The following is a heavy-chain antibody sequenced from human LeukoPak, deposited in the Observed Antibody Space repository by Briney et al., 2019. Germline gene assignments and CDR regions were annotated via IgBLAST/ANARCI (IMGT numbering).Heavy chain of an antibody. CDR1: GGSISSYY. CDR3: AREGWENYDSSGPGYYFDY. CDR2: IYYSGST. V-gene: IGHV4-59*01. Sequence: PSETLSLTCTVSGGSISSYYWSWIRQPPGKGLEWIGYIYYSGSTNYNPSLKSRVTISVDTSKNQFSLKLSSVTAADTAVYYCAREGWENYDSSGPGYYFDYWGQGALVTVSS. J-gene: IGHJ4*02. D-gene: IGHD3-22*01.